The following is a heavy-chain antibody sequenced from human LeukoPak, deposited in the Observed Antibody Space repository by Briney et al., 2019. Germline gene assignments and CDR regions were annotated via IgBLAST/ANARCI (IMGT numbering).Heavy chain of an antibody. Sequence: SVKVSCKASGYTFTSYGITWVRQAPGQGLEWMGWMNPNSGNTGYAQKFQGRVTITRNTSISTAYMELSSLRSEDTAVYYCARGLVGGYVYYYYYMDVWGKGTTVTISS. CDR3: ARGLVGGYVYYYYYMDV. CDR1: GYTFTSYG. J-gene: IGHJ6*03. V-gene: IGHV1-8*01. D-gene: IGHD1-26*01. CDR2: MNPNSGNT.